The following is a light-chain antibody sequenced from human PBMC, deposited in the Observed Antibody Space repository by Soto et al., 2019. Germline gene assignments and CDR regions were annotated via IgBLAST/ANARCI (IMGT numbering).Light chain of an antibody. CDR1: QSISSY. V-gene: IGKV1-27*01. Sequence: DIQMTQSPSSLSASVGDRVTITCRATQSISSYLNWYQQKPGKAPKLLIYAASTLQSGVPSRFSGSGSGTDFTLTISGLQPEDVATYYCQKYNSAPLTFGGGTKVDIK. CDR3: QKYNSAPLT. CDR2: AAS. J-gene: IGKJ4*01.